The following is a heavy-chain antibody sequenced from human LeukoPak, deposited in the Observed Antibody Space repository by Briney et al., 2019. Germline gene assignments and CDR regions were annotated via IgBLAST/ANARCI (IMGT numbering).Heavy chain of an antibody. J-gene: IGHJ4*02. CDR3: AGQHDTNGYYFY. D-gene: IGHD3-22*01. CDR2: IYHSGSI. Sequence: SETLSLTCTVSGYSISSGYYWGWIRQPPGKGLEWIGSIYHSGSIYYNPSLKSRVTISVDTSKNRFSFHLSSLTPADTAVYYCAGQHDTNGYYFYWGQGTLVTVSS. CDR1: GYSISSGYY. V-gene: IGHV4-38-2*02.